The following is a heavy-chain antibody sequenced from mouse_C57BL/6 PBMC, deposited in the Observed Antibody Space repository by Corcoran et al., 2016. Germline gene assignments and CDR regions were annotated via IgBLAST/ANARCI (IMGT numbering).Heavy chain of an antibody. V-gene: IGHV1-19*01. CDR1: GYTFTAYY. J-gene: IGHJ4*01. D-gene: IGHD2-3*01. CDR3: ARYLPIYDGYYGYARDY. Sequence: EVPLQPSGHVQVKPGALVKLSCQASGYTFTAYYMNWLKHRHGKSLEWIGVINPYHGGTSYNQKFKGKATLTVAKSSSTAYMELNSLTSEDSAVYYCARYLPIYDGYYGYARDYWGQGTSGTVSS. CDR2: INPYHGGT.